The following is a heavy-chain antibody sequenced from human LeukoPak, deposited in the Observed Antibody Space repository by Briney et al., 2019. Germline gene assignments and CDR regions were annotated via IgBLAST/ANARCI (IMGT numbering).Heavy chain of an antibody. V-gene: IGHV1-8*01. CDR3: ARAPMVRGVIVNWFDP. CDR2: MNTNSGNT. J-gene: IGHJ5*02. Sequence: ASVKVSCKASGYTFTSYDINWVRQATGQGLEWMGWMNTNSGNTGYAQKFQGRVTMTRNTSISTAYMELSSLRSEDTAVYYCARAPMVRGVIVNWFDPWGQGTLVTVSS. D-gene: IGHD3-10*01. CDR1: GYTFTSYD.